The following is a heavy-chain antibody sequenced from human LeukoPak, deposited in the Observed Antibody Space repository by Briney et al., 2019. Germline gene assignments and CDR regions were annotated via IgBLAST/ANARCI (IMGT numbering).Heavy chain of an antibody. J-gene: IGHJ6*03. D-gene: IGHD3-10*01. CDR3: AKDGTYYGSGSYYPFAYYYYYMDV. CDR2: ISAGGGNT. CDR1: GFTFSNYA. V-gene: IGHV3-23*01. Sequence: PGGSLRLSCAASGFTFSNYAMSWIRQAPGKGLEWVSAISAGGGNTDYADSVKGRFTISRDNSKNTLYLQMNSLRAEDTAVYYCAKDGTYYGSGSYYPFAYYYYYMDVWGKGTTVTISS.